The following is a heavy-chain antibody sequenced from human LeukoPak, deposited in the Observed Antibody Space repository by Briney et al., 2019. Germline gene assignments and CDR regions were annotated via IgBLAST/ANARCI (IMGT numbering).Heavy chain of an antibody. CDR3: AREISLYYDILTGYLGYFDY. Sequence: GGSLRLSCAASGFTFSSYSMNWVRQAPGKGLEWVSSISSSSSYIYYADSVKGRLTISRDNAKNSLYLQMNSLRAEDTAVYYCAREISLYYDILTGYLGYFDYWGQGTLVTVSS. CDR1: GFTFSSYS. J-gene: IGHJ4*02. CDR2: ISSSSSYI. D-gene: IGHD3-9*01. V-gene: IGHV3-21*01.